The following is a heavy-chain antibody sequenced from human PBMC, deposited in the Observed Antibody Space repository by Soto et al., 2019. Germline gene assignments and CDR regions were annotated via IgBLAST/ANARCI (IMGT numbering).Heavy chain of an antibody. Sequence: QVQLVQSGAEEKKPGASVKVSCKASGYTFTSYAMHWVRQAPGQRLEWMGWINAGNGNTKYSQKFQGRVTITRDTSESTAYMELGSLRSEDTAVYYCARVLVGAHTVGYWGQGTLVTVSS. CDR3: ARVLVGAHTVGY. CDR2: INAGNGNT. CDR1: GYTFTSYA. J-gene: IGHJ4*02. V-gene: IGHV1-3*05. D-gene: IGHD1-26*01.